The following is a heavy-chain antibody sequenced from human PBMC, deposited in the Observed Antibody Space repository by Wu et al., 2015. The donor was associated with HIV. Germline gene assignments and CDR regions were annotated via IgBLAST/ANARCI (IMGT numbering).Heavy chain of an antibody. J-gene: IGHJ4*02. CDR1: GGTFSSYA. D-gene: IGHD3-10*01. Sequence: QVQLVQSGAEVKKPGSSVKVSCKASGGTFSSYAISWVRQAPGQGLEWMGRIIPIFGTANYAQKFQGRVTITADESTSTAYMELSSLRSEDTAVYYCAITPRSWFGELRYYFDYWGQGTLVTVSS. CDR2: IIPIFGTA. V-gene: IGHV1-69*13. CDR3: AITPRSWFGELRYYFDY.